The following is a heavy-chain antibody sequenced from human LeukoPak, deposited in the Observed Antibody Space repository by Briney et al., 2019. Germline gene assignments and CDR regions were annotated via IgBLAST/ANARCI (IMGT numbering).Heavy chain of an antibody. J-gene: IGHJ3*02. CDR3: ARERITMIVVVIGPDAFDI. CDR1: GGTFSSYA. V-gene: IGHV1-69*05. CDR2: IIPIFGTA. Sequence: ASVKVSCQASGGTFSSYAISWVRQAPAQGLEWMGRIIPIFGTANYAQKFQGRVTITTDESTSTAYMELSSLRSEDTAVYYCARERITMIVVVIGPDAFDIWGQGTMVTVSS. D-gene: IGHD3-22*01.